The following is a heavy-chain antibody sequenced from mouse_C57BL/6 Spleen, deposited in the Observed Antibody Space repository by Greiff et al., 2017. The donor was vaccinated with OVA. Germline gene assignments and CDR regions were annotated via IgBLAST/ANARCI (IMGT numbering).Heavy chain of an antibody. CDR3: ASLDSSGSPFAY. J-gene: IGHJ3*01. CDR2: IDPSDSYT. D-gene: IGHD3-2*02. CDR1: GYTFTSYW. Sequence: VQLQQSGAELVMPGASVKLSCKASGYTFTSYWMHWVKQRPGQGLEWIGEIDPSDSYTNYNQKFKGKSTLTVDKSSSTAYMQLSSLTSEDSAVYYCASLDSSGSPFAYWGQGTLVTVSA. V-gene: IGHV1-69*01.